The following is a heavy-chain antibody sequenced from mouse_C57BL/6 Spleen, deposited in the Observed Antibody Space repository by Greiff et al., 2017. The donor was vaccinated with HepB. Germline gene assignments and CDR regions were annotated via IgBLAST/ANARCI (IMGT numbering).Heavy chain of an antibody. CDR2: IRSKSSNYAT. D-gene: IGHD1-1*01. Sequence: GGGLVQPKGSLKLSCAASGFTFNTYAMHWVRQAPGKGLEWVARIRSKSSNYATYYADSVKDRFTISRDDSQSMLYLQMNNLKTEDTAMYYCVRGDGYGSSPWFAYWGQGTLVTVSA. CDR3: VRGDGYGSSPWFAY. CDR1: GFTFNTYA. J-gene: IGHJ3*01. V-gene: IGHV10-3*01.